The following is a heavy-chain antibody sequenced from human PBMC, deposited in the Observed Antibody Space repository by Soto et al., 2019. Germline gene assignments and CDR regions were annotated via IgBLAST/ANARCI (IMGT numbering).Heavy chain of an antibody. CDR1: GGTFSSYA. V-gene: IGHV1-69*01. Sequence: QVQLVQSGAEVKKPGSSVKVSCKASGGTFSSYAISWVRQAPGQGLEWMGGIIPIFGTAKYAQKFQGRVTITADESTSTAYMELSSLRSEDTAVYYCARESNYYYDSSGYWDYFDYWGQGTLVTVSS. D-gene: IGHD3-22*01. J-gene: IGHJ4*02. CDR3: ARESNYYYDSSGYWDYFDY. CDR2: IIPIFGTA.